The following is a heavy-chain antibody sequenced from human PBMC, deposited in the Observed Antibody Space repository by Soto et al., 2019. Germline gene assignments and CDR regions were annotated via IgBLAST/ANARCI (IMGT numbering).Heavy chain of an antibody. CDR2: ISYDGSNK. Sequence: GGSLRLSCAASGFTFSSYGMHWVRQAPGKGLEWVAVISYDGSNKYYADSVKGRFTISRDNSKNTLYLQMNSLRAEDTAVYYCAKPNYRPYRSDYYYYMDVWGKGTTVTVSS. V-gene: IGHV3-30*18. CDR1: GFTFSSYG. D-gene: IGHD1-7*01. CDR3: AKPNYRPYRSDYYYYMDV. J-gene: IGHJ6*03.